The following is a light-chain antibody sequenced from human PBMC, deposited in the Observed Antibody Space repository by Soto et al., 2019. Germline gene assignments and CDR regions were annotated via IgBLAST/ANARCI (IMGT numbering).Light chain of an antibody. CDR1: QSVSGRY. CDR3: QQYESSPHN. Sequence: ELVLTQSPGTLSLSPGERATLSCRASQSVSGRYLAWYQQKPGQAPRLLIEGASSRAAGIPDRFSGSESGPDFTLTISRVEPEDFAVYYCQQYESSPHNFGPGTRVEI. J-gene: IGKJ3*01. CDR2: GAS. V-gene: IGKV3-20*01.